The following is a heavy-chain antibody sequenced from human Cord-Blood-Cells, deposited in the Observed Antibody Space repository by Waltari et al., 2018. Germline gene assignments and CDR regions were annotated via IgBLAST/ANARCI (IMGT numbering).Heavy chain of an antibody. CDR1: GYTFTGYH. D-gene: IGHD1-26*01. CDR2: INPNSGGT. V-gene: IGHV1-2*04. CDR3: ARDPIVGATTFDY. J-gene: IGHJ4*02. Sequence: QVQLVQSGAEVKKPGASVKVSCKASGYTFTGYHMPWVRQAPGQGLEWMGWINPNSGGTNYAQKFQGWVTMTRDTSISTAYMELSRLRSDDTAVYYCARDPIVGATTFDYWGQGTLVTVSS.